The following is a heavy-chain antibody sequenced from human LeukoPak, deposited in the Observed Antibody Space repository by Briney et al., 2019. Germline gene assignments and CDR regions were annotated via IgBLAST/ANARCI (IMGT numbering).Heavy chain of an antibody. Sequence: GGSLRLSCAASGFTFTSAWMSWVRQAPGKGLEWFGRIKGKTAAGAPDYVASVKGRFTISRDDSKNTLFLQMNSLKTEDTAVYYCITGDYDFWSGFYSPNHYFDYWGQGTLVTVSS. CDR2: IKGKTAAGAP. CDR1: GFTFTSAW. CDR3: ITGDYDFWSGFYSPNHYFDY. V-gene: IGHV3-15*01. J-gene: IGHJ4*02. D-gene: IGHD3-3*01.